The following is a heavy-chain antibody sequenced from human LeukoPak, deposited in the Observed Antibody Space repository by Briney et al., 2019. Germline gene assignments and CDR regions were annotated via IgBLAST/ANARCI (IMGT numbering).Heavy chain of an antibody. D-gene: IGHD2-2*01. CDR3: ARDMGRYCSSTSCYAFDI. V-gene: IGHV1-69*05. Sequence: SVKVSCKASGGTFSSYAISWVRQAPGQGREWMGGIIPIFGTANYAQKSQGRVTITTDESTSTAYMELSSLRSEDTAVYSCARDMGRYCSSTSCYAFDIWGQGTMVTVSS. CDR2: IIPIFGTA. J-gene: IGHJ3*02. CDR1: GGTFSSYA.